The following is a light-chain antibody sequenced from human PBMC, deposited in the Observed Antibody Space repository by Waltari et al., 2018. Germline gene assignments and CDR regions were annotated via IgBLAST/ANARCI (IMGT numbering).Light chain of an antibody. CDR2: DDS. J-gene: IGLJ1*01. CDR1: NIGRDR. CDR3: QVWDTSSDHPYV. Sequence: SYVLTQPPSVSVAPGQTATITCGGTNIGRDRVSWYQQKPGQAPVLVVYDDSDRPSGIPERFSGTKSGNTATLTISSVEDGDEADYYCQVWDTSSDHPYVFGTGTKVTVL. V-gene: IGLV3-21*02.